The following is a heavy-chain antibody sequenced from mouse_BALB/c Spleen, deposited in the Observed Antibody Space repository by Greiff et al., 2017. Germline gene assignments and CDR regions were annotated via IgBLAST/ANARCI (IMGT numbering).Heavy chain of an antibody. Sequence: EVNVVESGGGLVKPGGSLKLSCAASGFAFSSYDMSWVRQTPEKRLEWVAYISSGGGSTYYPDTVKGRFTISRDNAKNTLYLQMSSLKSEDTAMYYCAITDAMDYWGQGTSVTVSS. V-gene: IGHV5-12-1*01. CDR2: ISSGGGST. CDR1: GFAFSSYD. CDR3: AITDAMDY. J-gene: IGHJ4*01. D-gene: IGHD1-1*01.